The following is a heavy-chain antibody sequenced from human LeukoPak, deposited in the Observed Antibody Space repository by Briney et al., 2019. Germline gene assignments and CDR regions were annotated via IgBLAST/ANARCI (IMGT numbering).Heavy chain of an antibody. CDR2: IYPGDSDT. Sequence: GESLKISCKGSGYSFTSYWIGWVRQMPGKGLEWMGIIYPGDSDTRYSPSFQGQVTISADKSISTAYLQWSGLKASDTAMYYCARRIAAATDAFDIWGQGTMVTVSS. V-gene: IGHV5-51*01. D-gene: IGHD6-13*01. J-gene: IGHJ3*02. CDR1: GYSFTSYW. CDR3: ARRIAAATDAFDI.